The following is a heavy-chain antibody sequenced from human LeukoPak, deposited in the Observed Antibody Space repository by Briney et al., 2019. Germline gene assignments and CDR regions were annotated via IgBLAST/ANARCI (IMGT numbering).Heavy chain of an antibody. V-gene: IGHV1-46*01. Sequence: ASVKVSCKASGYTFTTYCIYWVRQAPGQGLEWMGIIDPSGGSTTYAQNFQGRVTMTRDTSTSTVYMELSSLESEDTAVYYCARARPANLDYWGQGTLVTVSS. CDR3: ARARPANLDY. J-gene: IGHJ4*02. CDR2: IDPSGGST. CDR1: GYTFTTYC.